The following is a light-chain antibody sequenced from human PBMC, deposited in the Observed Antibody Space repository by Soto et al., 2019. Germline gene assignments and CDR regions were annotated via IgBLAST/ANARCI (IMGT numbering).Light chain of an antibody. Sequence: DIQLTQSPSLLSASIGDRVTITCRASHYISTFLACYQQKPWKAPKLLIYEASTLQSGVPSRFSGSGSGTEFTLTISGLLPEDFAAYHCQQLYTLPFTFGRGARLEI. CDR2: EAS. J-gene: IGKJ5*01. CDR1: HYISTF. CDR3: QQLYTLPFT. V-gene: IGKV1-9*01.